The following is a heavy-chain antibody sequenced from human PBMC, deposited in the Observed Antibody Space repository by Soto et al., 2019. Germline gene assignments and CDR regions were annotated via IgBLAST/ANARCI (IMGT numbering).Heavy chain of an antibody. V-gene: IGHV5-51*01. D-gene: IGHD1-26*01. CDR2: IYPGDSDS. Sequence: GESLKISCTASGYSFITYWIGWVRQMPGKGLEWLGVIYPGDSDSRYSPSFQGLVTISADKSVSTAYLQWSSLRASDTAMYYCARLVGATTSGFDYWGQGTLVAVSS. CDR1: GYSFITYW. CDR3: ARLVGATTSGFDY. J-gene: IGHJ4*02.